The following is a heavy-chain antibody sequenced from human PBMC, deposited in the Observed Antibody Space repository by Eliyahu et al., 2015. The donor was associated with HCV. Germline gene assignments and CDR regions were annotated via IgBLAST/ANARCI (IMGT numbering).Heavy chain of an antibody. CDR1: GGSIXTYY. J-gene: IGHJ5*02. CDR3: ASGGGGIAVTGTGGWFDP. Sequence: QVQLQESGPGLVKPSETLSLTCPVSGGSIXTYYWSWIRQPPGKGLXWIGYIHYSGSTNYNPSLKSRVTISVDTSKNQFSLNLTSVTAADTAMYYCASGGGGIAVTGTGGWFDPWGQGTLVTVSS. V-gene: IGHV4-59*01. CDR2: IHYSGST. D-gene: IGHD6-19*01.